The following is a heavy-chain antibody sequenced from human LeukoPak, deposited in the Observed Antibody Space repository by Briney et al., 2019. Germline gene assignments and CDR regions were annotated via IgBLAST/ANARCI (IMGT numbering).Heavy chain of an antibody. J-gene: IGHJ4*02. D-gene: IGHD1-26*01. CDR3: AKDSSGSYYGPARFFDY. Sequence: GRSLRLSCAASGFTFDDYAMHWVRQAPGKGLEWVSGISWNSGSIGYADSVKGRFTISRDNAKNSLYLQMNSLRAEDMALYYCAKDSSGSYYGPARFFDYWGQGTLVTVSS. CDR1: GFTFDDYA. CDR2: ISWNSGSI. V-gene: IGHV3-9*03.